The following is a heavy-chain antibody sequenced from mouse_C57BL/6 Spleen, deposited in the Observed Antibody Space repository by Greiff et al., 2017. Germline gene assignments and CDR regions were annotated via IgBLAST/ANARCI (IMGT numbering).Heavy chain of an antibody. J-gene: IGHJ4*01. V-gene: IGHV1-7*01. Sequence: VQLQESGAELAKPGASVKLSCKASGYTFTSYWMHWVKQRPGQGLEWIGYINPSSGYTKYNQKFKDKATLTADKSSSTAYMQLSSLTYEDSAVXYCARAYYDPSYAMDYWGQGTSVTVSS. D-gene: IGHD2-4*01. CDR2: INPSSGYT. CDR1: GYTFTSYW. CDR3: ARAYYDPSYAMDY.